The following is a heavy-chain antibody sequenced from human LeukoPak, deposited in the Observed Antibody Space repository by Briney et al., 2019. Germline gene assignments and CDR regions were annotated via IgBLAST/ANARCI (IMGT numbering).Heavy chain of an antibody. Sequence: GGSLRLSCAASGFTFSSYGMHWVRRAPGKGLEWVAVIWYDGSNKYYADSVKGRFTISRDNSKNTLYLQMNSLRAEDTAVYYCARDRGLLGNSDYYGMDVWGQGTTVTVSS. V-gene: IGHV3-33*01. CDR2: IWYDGSNK. CDR1: GFTFSSYG. CDR3: ARDRGLLGNSDYYGMDV. J-gene: IGHJ6*02. D-gene: IGHD4-23*01.